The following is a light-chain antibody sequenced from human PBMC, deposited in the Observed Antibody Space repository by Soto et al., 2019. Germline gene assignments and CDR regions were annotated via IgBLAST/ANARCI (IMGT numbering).Light chain of an antibody. J-gene: IGKJ4*01. Sequence: DIQMTQSPSSLSASVGDRVTITCRSSQAISTYLNWYQCKPGKAPNLLIYGTSILHTGVPSRFSGSGSGTHFTLTISSLRPEDFATYYCQQSYGSPPTFGGGTKVEI. CDR1: QAISTY. CDR3: QQSYGSPPT. V-gene: IGKV1-39*01. CDR2: GTS.